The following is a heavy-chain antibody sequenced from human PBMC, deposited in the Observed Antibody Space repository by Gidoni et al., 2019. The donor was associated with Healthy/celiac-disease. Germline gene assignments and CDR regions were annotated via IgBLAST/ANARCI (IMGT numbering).Heavy chain of an antibody. Sequence: QVQLVESGGGVVQPGRSLRLSCAASGFTFSSYAMHWVRQAPGKGLEWVAVISYDGSNKYYADSVKGRFTISRDNSKNTLYLQMNSLRAEDTAVYYCARDVAVAGPGPLDYYYYYYGMDVWGQGTTVTVSS. J-gene: IGHJ6*02. CDR1: GFTFSSYA. CDR3: ARDVAVAGPGPLDYYYYYYGMDV. V-gene: IGHV3-30*04. D-gene: IGHD6-19*01. CDR2: ISYDGSNK.